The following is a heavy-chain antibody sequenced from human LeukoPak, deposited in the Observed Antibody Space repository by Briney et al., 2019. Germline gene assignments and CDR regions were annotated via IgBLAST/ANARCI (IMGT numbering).Heavy chain of an antibody. V-gene: IGHV1-8*03. CDR2: MNPNSGNT. D-gene: IGHD3-22*01. CDR1: GYTFTSYD. J-gene: IGHJ3*02. CDR3: ARLYDSSGYSSWLAFDI. Sequence: ASVKVSCKASGYTFTSYDINWVRQATGQGLEWMGWMNPNSGNTGYAQKFQGRVTITRNTSISTAYMELSSLRSEDTAVYYCARLYDSSGYSSWLAFDIWGQGTMVTVSS.